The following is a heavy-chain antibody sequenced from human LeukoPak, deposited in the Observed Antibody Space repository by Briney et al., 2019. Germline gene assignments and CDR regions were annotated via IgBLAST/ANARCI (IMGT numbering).Heavy chain of an antibody. CDR2: ISGSGGTT. CDR1: GFTFSSYA. J-gene: IGHJ5*02. Sequence: GGSLRLSCAASGFTFSSYAMSWVRQAPGKGLEWVSGISGSGGTTYYADSVKGRFTISRDNSKNTLYMQMNSLRAEDTAVYHCAKDAMEGYCSSSTCYTPFDPWGQGTLVTVSS. CDR3: AKDAMEGYCSSSTCYTPFDP. V-gene: IGHV3-23*01. D-gene: IGHD2-2*02.